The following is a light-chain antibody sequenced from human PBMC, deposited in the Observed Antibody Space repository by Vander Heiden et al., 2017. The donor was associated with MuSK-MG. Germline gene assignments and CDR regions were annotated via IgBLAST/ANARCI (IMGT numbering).Light chain of an antibody. V-gene: IGLV2-14*01. Sequence: SALTQPASVSGSPGQSITNSCTGTSSDVGGYNDVSWYQQHPAPAPILLIYYVSNRPSGVSDRFSGSKSATTASLTIPGLQAEEEADYYCTSYTSSSTLVVFGGGTKLTVL. CDR1: SSDVGGYND. J-gene: IGLJ2*01. CDR3: TSYTSSSTLVV. CDR2: YVS.